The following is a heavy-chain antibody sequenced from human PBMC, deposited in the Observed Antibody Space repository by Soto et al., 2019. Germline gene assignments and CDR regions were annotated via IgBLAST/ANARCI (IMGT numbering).Heavy chain of an antibody. CDR2: IVVGNGNT. V-gene: IGHV1-58*01. Sequence: PVEVCSKSSGVTFTSCAVQWVRHAHRQRLEWIGWIVVGNGNTSYAQKLQEIVRITRDMSTSTAYMELSSLRSEDTVLYYGAADIRGGSSDWYFWGQGTLVTVSS. J-gene: IGHJ4*02. CDR1: GVTFTSCA. CDR3: AADIRGGSSDWYF. D-gene: IGHD6-19*01.